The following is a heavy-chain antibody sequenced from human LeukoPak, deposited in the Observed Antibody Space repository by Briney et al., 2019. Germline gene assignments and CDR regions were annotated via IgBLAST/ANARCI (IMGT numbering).Heavy chain of an antibody. V-gene: IGHV4-39*01. J-gene: IGHJ5*02. CDR2: IYYSGST. Sequence: PSETLSLTSTVSGGSISSSSYYWGWIRQPPGKGLEWIGSIYYSGSTYYNPSLKSRVTISVDTSKNQFSLKLSSVTAADTAVYYCARRFHSSSWDDLGFWFDPWGQGTLVIVSS. CDR1: GGSISSSSYY. D-gene: IGHD6-13*01. CDR3: ARRFHSSSWDDLGFWFDP.